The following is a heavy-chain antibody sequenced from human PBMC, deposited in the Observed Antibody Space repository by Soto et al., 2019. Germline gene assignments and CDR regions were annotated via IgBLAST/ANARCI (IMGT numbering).Heavy chain of an antibody. V-gene: IGHV3-15*07. D-gene: IGHD3-22*01. J-gene: IGHJ4*02. CDR2: IKSKTDGGTT. CDR1: GFTFSNAW. Sequence: GGSLRLSCAASGFTFSNAWMNWVRQAPGKGLEWVGRIKSKTDGGTTDYAAPVKGRFTISRDDSKNTLYLQMNSLKTEDTAVYYCTTGLPLSWYYYDSTPEGYWGQGTLVTVSS. CDR3: TTGLPLSWYYYDSTPEGY.